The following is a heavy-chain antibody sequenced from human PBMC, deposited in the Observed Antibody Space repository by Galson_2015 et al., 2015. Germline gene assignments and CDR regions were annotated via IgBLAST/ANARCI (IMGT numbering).Heavy chain of an antibody. CDR3: ARDRKDFDY. D-gene: IGHD1-14*01. CDR1: GASISSYY. Sequence: ETLSLTCTVSGASISSYYWSWIRQPPGKGLEWIGYIYYSGTTNYNPSLKSRVTMSLDTSKNQFSLNLSSVTAADTAVYYCARDRKDFDYWAREPWSPS. J-gene: IGHJ4*02. CDR2: IYYSGTT. V-gene: IGHV4-59*01.